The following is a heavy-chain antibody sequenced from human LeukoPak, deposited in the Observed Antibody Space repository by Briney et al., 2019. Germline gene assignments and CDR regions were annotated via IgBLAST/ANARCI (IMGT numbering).Heavy chain of an antibody. Sequence: PGKSLRLSCAASGFTFDDYAMHWVRQAPGKGLEWVSGISRNSGSIGYADSVKGRFTISRDNAKNSLYLQMNSLRAEDTALYYCAKDDGWGIAAAGNIDYWGQGTLVTVSS. CDR1: GFTFDDYA. D-gene: IGHD6-13*01. CDR3: AKDDGWGIAAAGNIDY. J-gene: IGHJ4*02. CDR2: ISRNSGSI. V-gene: IGHV3-9*01.